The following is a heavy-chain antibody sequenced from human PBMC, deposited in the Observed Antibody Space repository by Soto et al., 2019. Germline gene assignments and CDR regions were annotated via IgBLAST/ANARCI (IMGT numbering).Heavy chain of an antibody. Sequence: QVQLVQSGAEVTKPGSSVKVSCTASGDTFINYAISWVRQAPGQGLEWMGGIIPIFGTANYAQKCQGRVTRSADESTSTAYMELSSLRAEDTAVYYCAIGRGYSYDYGLDVWGQGTTVTVSS. CDR2: IIPIFGTA. D-gene: IGHD5-18*01. CDR1: GDTFINYA. CDR3: AIGRGYSYDYGLDV. V-gene: IGHV1-69*12. J-gene: IGHJ6*02.